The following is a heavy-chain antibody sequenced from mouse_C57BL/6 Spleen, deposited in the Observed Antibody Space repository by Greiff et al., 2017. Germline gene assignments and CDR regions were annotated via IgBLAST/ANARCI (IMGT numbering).Heavy chain of an antibody. D-gene: IGHD1-1*01. J-gene: IGHJ4*01. CDR2: INPSTGGT. CDR3: ARYGSSFYYAMDD. CDR1: GYSFTGYY. Sequence: VHVKQSGPELVKPGASVKISCKASGYSFTGYYMHWVKQSSEKSLEWIGEINPSTGGTRYNQKFKGKATLTVDKSSSTAYMQLKSLPSEDSAVYSCARYGSSFYYAMDDWCQGTSVTVSS. V-gene: IGHV1-43*01.